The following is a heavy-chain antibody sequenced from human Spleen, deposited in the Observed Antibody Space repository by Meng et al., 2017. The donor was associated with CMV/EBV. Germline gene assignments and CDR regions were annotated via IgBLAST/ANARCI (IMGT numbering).Heavy chain of an antibody. Sequence: GSLRLSCAVYGGSFSGYYWNWIRQPPGKGLEWIGEINHSGSTNYNPSLKSRVTISVDTSKNQFSLKLTSVTAADTAVYYCSRMGMGRGWKVWGQGTTVTVSS. CDR2: INHSGST. D-gene: IGHD3-10*01. CDR3: SRMGMGRGWKV. J-gene: IGHJ6*02. CDR1: GGSFSGYY. V-gene: IGHV4-34*01.